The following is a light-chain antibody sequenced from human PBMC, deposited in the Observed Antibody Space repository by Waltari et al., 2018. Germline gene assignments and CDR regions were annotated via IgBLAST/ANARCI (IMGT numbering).Light chain of an antibody. CDR2: EVS. CDR1: SSDVGSYDI. J-gene: IGLJ2*01. CDR3: CSYAGSSTVL. Sequence: QSALTQPASVSGSPGQSITISCTGTSSDVGSYDIVSWYQQHPGKAPKLMIYEVSKRPSGVSNRFSGSKSGNTASLTISGLQAEDEADYYCCSYAGSSTVLFGGGTKLTIL. V-gene: IGLV2-23*02.